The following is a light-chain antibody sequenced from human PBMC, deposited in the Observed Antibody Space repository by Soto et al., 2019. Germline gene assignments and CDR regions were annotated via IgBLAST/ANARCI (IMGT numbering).Light chain of an antibody. CDR3: QQYRNWPRT. CDR2: GAS. J-gene: IGKJ1*01. CDR1: QSVSNNY. V-gene: IGKV3-20*01. Sequence: EIVLTQSPGTLSLSPGEGATLSCRASQSVSNNYLAWYQQKPGQAPRLLISGASSRATGVPDRFSGSGSGTDFTLTISRLESEDFAVYYCQQYRNWPRTFGQGTKVEIK.